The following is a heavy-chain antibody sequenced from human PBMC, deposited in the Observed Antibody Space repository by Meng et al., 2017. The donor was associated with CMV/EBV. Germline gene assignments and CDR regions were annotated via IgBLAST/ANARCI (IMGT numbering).Heavy chain of an antibody. CDR3: ARAAVDLSKDYFDY. CDR2: IYTSGST. J-gene: IGHJ4*02. CDR1: GGSISSYY. D-gene: IGHD2-15*01. Sequence: VPLQESGQGLVKPPETLSLTCTVSGGSISSYYWSWIRQPAGKGLEWIGRIYTSGSTNYNPSLKSRVTMSVDTSKNQFSLKLSSVTAADTAVYYCARAAVDLSKDYFDYWGQGTLVTVSS. V-gene: IGHV4-4*07.